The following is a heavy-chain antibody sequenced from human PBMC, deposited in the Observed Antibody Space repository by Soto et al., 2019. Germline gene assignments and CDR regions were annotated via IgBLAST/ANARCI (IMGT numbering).Heavy chain of an antibody. CDR2: VHHTGTT. D-gene: IGHD3-22*01. Sequence: QVQLQESGPGLVKPSETLSLTCTVSGGSISSHYWSWIRQSPGKGLEWIGYVHHTGTTNDNPSLKSRVTISLATSQTQFALTLNSVTAADTALYYCTSSGGDYVNGGHYGGDYDYWGRGTLVTVSS. CDR1: GGSISSHY. V-gene: IGHV4-59*11. CDR3: TSSGGDYVNGGHYGGDYDY. J-gene: IGHJ4*02.